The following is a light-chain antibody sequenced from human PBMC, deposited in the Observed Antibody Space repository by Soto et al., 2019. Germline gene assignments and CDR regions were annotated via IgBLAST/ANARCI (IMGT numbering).Light chain of an antibody. CDR2: DVS. J-gene: IGLJ1*01. CDR1: SSDVGGYNY. Sequence: QSALTQPRSVSGSPGQSVTISCTGTSSDVGGYNYVSWYQQHPGKAPKLMIYDVSKRPSGVPDRFSGSKSGNTASLTISGLQAEDEADYYCCSYAGSYPVFGTGTKVT. V-gene: IGLV2-11*01. CDR3: CSYAGSYPV.